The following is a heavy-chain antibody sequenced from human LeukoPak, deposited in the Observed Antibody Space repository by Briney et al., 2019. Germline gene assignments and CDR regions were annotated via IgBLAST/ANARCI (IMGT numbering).Heavy chain of an antibody. V-gene: IGHV4-59*03. J-gene: IGHJ4*02. D-gene: IGHD2/OR15-2a*01. CDR2: IYNTGST. CDR1: GASISRYY. Sequence: SETLSLTCTVSGASISRYYLTWIRQPPGKGLEWIGDIYNTGSTNYSPSLKSRLTISIDTSKNEFSLKLTSVTAADTAVYYCATFRSWPMYCFDYWGQGTLVPVSS. CDR3: ATFRSWPMYCFDY.